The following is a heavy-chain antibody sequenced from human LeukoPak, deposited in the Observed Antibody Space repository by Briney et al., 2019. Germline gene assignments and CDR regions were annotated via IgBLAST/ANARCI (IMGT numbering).Heavy chain of an antibody. V-gene: IGHV1-24*01. CDR2: FDPEDGET. D-gene: IGHD6-19*01. J-gene: IGHJ4*02. Sequence: ASVKVSCKVSGYTLTELSMHWVRQAPGKGLEWMGGFDPEDGETIYAQKFQGRVTMTEDTSTDTAYMELSSLRSEDTAAYYCATFNSAYSSGWCFDYWGQGTLVTVSS. CDR1: GYTLTELS. CDR3: ATFNSAYSSGWCFDY.